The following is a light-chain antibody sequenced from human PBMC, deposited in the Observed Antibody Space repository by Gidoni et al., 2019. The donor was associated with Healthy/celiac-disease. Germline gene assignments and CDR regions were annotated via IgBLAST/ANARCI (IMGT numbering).Light chain of an antibody. CDR1: QSISSY. V-gene: IGKV1-39*01. J-gene: IGKJ2*01. CDR2: AAS. CDR3: QQTYSTPYT. Sequence: DIQMTQSPSSLSASVGDRASIPCRASQSISSYLNWYQQKPGKAPKLLIYAASSVQSGVPSRFSGSGSGTDFTLTISSLQPEDFATYFCQQTYSTPYTFGQXTKLEIK.